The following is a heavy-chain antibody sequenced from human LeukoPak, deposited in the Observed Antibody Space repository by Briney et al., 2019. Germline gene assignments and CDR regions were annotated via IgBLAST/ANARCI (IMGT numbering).Heavy chain of an antibody. D-gene: IGHD4-17*01. J-gene: IGHJ5*02. Sequence: PSETLSLTCAVYGGSFSGYYWSWIRQPPGKGLEWIGEINHSGSTNYNPSLKSRVTILVDTSKNQFSLKLSSVTAADTAVYYCARGDDGDYGAFDPWGQGTLVTVSS. V-gene: IGHV4-34*01. CDR3: ARGDDGDYGAFDP. CDR2: INHSGST. CDR1: GGSFSGYY.